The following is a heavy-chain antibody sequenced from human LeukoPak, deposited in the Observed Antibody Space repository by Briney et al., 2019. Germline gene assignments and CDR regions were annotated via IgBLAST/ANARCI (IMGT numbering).Heavy chain of an antibody. D-gene: IGHD6-19*01. V-gene: IGHV3-30*18. CDR2: ISYDGSDK. Sequence: SMRLSSAASGFTLGIYGMHCVRQAPGNLLEWVTVISYDGSDKYYADSVKGRITISRDNSKNTLYLEMNSLRAEDTAVYYCAKDLSGGWSLDYWGQGTLVTVSS. CDR1: GFTLGIYG. CDR3: AKDLSGGWSLDY. J-gene: IGHJ4*02.